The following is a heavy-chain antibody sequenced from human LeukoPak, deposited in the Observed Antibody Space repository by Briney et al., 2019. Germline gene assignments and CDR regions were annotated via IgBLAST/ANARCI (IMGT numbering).Heavy chain of an antibody. CDR2: INPNSGGT. Sequence: GASVKVSCKASGYTFTGYYMHWVRQAPGQGLEWMGWINPNSGGTNYAQKFQGRVTMTRDTSISTAYMELSRLRSDDTAVYYCARDLRAFPEMSRRQGGPLRYWGQGTLVTVSS. CDR3: ARDLRAFPEMSRRQGGPLRY. CDR1: GYTFTGYY. D-gene: IGHD1-14*01. J-gene: IGHJ4*02. V-gene: IGHV1-2*02.